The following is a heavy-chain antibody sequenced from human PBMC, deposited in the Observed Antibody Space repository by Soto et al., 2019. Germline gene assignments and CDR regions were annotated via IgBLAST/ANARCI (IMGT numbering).Heavy chain of an antibody. CDR1: GGSFSGYY. J-gene: IGHJ4*02. CDR3: TRGLFSGSSYSGSWYYFDS. Sequence: SETLSLTCAVYGGSFSGYYWSWIRQPPGKGLEWIGEINHRGSTNYNPSLKSRVTISVDTSKNQFSLKLSSVTAADTAVYYCTRGLFSGSSYSGSWYYFDSWGQGTMVTVSS. CDR2: INHRGST. V-gene: IGHV4-34*01. D-gene: IGHD1-26*01.